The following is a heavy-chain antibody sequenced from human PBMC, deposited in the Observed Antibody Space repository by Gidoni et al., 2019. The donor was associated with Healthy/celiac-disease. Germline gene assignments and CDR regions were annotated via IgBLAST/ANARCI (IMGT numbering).Heavy chain of an antibody. J-gene: IGHJ5*02. D-gene: IGHD1-1*01. CDR2: INPNSGGT. CDR1: GYTFTGYY. CDR3: ARALENAMFLFDP. V-gene: IGHV1-2*02. Sequence: QVPLVQSGAEVKKPGASVKVPCKASGYTFTGYYMHGVRQDPGQGLEWMGWINPNSGGTNDAQKLQGRVTMTRDTSISTAYMERSRLRSDDTAVYYCARALENAMFLFDPWGQGTLVTVSS.